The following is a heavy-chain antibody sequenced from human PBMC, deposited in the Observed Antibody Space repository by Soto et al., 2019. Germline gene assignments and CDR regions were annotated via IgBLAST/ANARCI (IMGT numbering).Heavy chain of an antibody. CDR2: IYWSGDE. D-gene: IGHD6-6*01. CDR3: ARGVATLPVFAFDV. Sequence: QMTLKESGPTLVQPTQTLTLTCSFSGFSFSTSGVGVGWVRQPPGKAREWLALIYWSGDEHYRASLKSRLTITKDTSKNQVVLIMTNMDPVDTATYYCARGVATLPVFAFDVWGQGTTVTVSS. CDR1: GFSFSTSGVG. J-gene: IGHJ3*01. V-gene: IGHV2-5*01.